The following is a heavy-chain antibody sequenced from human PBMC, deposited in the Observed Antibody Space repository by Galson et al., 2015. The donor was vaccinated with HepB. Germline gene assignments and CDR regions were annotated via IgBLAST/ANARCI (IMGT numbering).Heavy chain of an antibody. D-gene: IGHD3-22*01. CDR3: VSKIGRD. CDR1: GFTFSSYW. J-gene: IGHJ4*01. CDR2: IKQDGSEK. Sequence: SLRLSCAASGFTFSSYWVSWVRQAPGKGLEWVANIKQDGSEKYYVDSVKGRFTISRDNAKNSLYLQMNSLRVEDTAVYYCVSKIGRDWGHGTLVTVSS. V-gene: IGHV3-7*01.